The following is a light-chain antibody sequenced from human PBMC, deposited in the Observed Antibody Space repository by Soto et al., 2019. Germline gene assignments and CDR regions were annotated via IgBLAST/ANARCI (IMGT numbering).Light chain of an antibody. CDR3: QSYDSSLSGSGV. CDR2: GNS. CDR1: SSNIGAGYD. Sequence: QSVLTKPPSGSGAPGQRGTISCTGSSSNIGAGYDVHWYQQLPGTAPKPLIYGNSNRPSGVPDRFAGSKSGTSASLAITGLQAENEADYYCQSYDSSLSGSGVFGGGTQLTVL. J-gene: IGLJ3*02. V-gene: IGLV1-40*01.